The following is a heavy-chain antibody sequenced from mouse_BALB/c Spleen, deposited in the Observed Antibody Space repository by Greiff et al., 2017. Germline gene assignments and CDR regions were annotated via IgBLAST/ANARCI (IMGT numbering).Heavy chain of an antibody. J-gene: IGHJ4*01. D-gene: IGHD2-4*01. Sequence: EVQLQESGPGLVKPSQSLSLTCSVTGYSITSGYYWNWIRQFPGNKLEWIGYISYDGSNNYNPSLKNRISITRDTSKNQFFLKLNSVTTEDTATYYCAREAGDYDYAMDYWGQGTSVTVSS. CDR1: GYSITSGYY. V-gene: IGHV3-6*02. CDR3: AREAGDYDYAMDY. CDR2: ISYDGSN.